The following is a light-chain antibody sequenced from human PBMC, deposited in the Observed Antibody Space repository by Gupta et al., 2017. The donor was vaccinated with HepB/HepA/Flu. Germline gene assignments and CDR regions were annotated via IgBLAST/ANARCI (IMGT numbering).Light chain of an antibody. J-gene: IGKJ1*01. V-gene: IGKV4-1*01. CDR3: QQYHVSPWT. CDR1: QSLLYSPNKKNF. Sequence: DIVMTQSPEPLVVSLGERATTNCKSSQSLLYSPNKKNFLACYQQKPGQPPKLLIHWATTPESGVPDRFSGGGSVAVFTLTISSLQAEDGAVYFCQQYHVSPWTFGQGTKVEIK. CDR2: WAT.